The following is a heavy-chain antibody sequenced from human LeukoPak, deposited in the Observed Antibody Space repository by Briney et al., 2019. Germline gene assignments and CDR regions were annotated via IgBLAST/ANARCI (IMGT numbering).Heavy chain of an antibody. CDR2: IYHSGSP. CDR3: ARHAVAGTLDY. CDR1: GGPISSNNW. V-gene: IGHV4-4*02. Sequence: PSGTLSLTCAVSGGPISSNNWWSWVRQPPGKGLEWIGEIYHSGSPNYNPSLKSRVTISVDKSRNHFSLNLSSVTAADTAVYYCARHAVAGTLDYWGQGTLVTVSS. D-gene: IGHD6-19*01. J-gene: IGHJ4*02.